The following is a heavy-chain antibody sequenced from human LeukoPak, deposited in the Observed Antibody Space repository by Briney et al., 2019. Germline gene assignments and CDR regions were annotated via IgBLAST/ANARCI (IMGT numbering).Heavy chain of an antibody. V-gene: IGHV3-7*01. CDR3: AKRPYNGGPFDY. CDR2: IDQGGSVR. Sequence: GGSLRLSCAASGFSFSTYWMSWVRQTPEKGLEFVANIDQGGSVRNYMDSLKGRCTISRDNAKKSLYLEINSLRADDTAVYYCAKRPYNGGPFDYWGRGTLVTVSS. D-gene: IGHD4-23*01. J-gene: IGHJ4*02. CDR1: GFSFSTYW.